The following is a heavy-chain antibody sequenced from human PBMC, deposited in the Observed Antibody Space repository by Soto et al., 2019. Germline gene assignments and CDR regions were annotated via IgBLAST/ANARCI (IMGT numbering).Heavy chain of an antibody. V-gene: IGHV3-23*01. CDR3: ANGGLLYATSFMDY. CDR1: GFTFTTHA. J-gene: IGHJ4*02. D-gene: IGHD2-8*01. Sequence: EVQLLESGGGLVQPGGSLRLSCATSGFTFTTHAMSWVRQAPGKGLEWVSAVSGSGGGTYYADSVRGRFTVARDITRNTLYPQMNSLRGEDTATYYCANGGLLYATSFMDYWGQGTLGTVSS. CDR2: VSGSGGGT.